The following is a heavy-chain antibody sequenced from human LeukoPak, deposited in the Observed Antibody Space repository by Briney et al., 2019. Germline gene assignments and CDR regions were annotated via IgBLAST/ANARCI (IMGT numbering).Heavy chain of an antibody. Sequence: GESLKISCKASGYSFTTYWIGWVRQMPGKGLEWMGIIYPGDSDTRYSPSFQGQVTISADKSISTAYLQWSSLKASDTAMYYCASASLLRYYYYGMAVWGQGTTVTVSS. CDR3: ASASLLRYYYYGMAV. CDR1: GYSFTTYW. CDR2: IYPGDSDT. V-gene: IGHV5-51*01. J-gene: IGHJ6*02.